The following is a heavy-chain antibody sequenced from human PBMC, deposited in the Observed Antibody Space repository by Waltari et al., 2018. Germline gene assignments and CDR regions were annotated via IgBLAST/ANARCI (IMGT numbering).Heavy chain of an antibody. V-gene: IGHV3-33*01. D-gene: IGHD4-17*01. CDR3: ARDRTVTDLDVSDV. CDR1: GFSFSDYG. J-gene: IGHJ3*01. Sequence: QVQLVESGGGVVQPGTSLRLSCVASGFSFSDYGMHWVCQAPGKGLEWVAVIWLDGSKTYYTESMKGRFTISRDNSKNTVFLQMNSLRAEDTAMYYCARDRTVTDLDVSDVWGQGTMVTVSS. CDR2: IWLDGSKT.